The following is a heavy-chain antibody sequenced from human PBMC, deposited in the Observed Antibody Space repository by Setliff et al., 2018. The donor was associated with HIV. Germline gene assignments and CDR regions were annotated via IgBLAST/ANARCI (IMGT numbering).Heavy chain of an antibody. CDR3: VRHVWSDDFLVPGWFDS. J-gene: IGHJ5*01. V-gene: IGHV4-39*01. CDR1: GGSIIDSRYF. CDR2: VYYSGIT. Sequence: PSETLSLTCTVSGGSIIDSRYFWGWIRQPPGKGLEWIGSVYYSGITYYSSSLKSRVTVSVDTSRIQFSLKLTSVTAADTAVYKCVRHVWSDDFLVPGWFDSCSQGTLVTVSS. D-gene: IGHD3-3*01.